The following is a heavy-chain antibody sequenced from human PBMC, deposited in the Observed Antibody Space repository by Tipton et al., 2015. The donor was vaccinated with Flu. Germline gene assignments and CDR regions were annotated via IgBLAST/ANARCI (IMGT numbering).Heavy chain of an antibody. J-gene: IGHJ4*02. V-gene: IGHV4-61*02. CDR1: GGSISSGSYY. CDR2: IYTSGST. CDR3: AGTGY. D-gene: IGHD3-10*01. Sequence: TLSLTCTVSGGSISSGSYYWSWIRQSAGKGLEWIGRIYTSGSTNYNPSLKSRVTISVDTSKNQFSLKLSSVTAADTAVYYCAGTGYWGQGTLVTVSS.